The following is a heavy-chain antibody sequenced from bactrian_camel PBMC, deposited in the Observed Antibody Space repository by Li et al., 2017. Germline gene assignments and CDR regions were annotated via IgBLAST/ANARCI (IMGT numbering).Heavy chain of an antibody. V-gene: IGHV3S40*01. CDR3: ATPPRYTYGGSWLTGSLAYNY. CDR2: FYSGGPNDDRT. J-gene: IGHJ4*01. Sequence: VQLVESGGGLVQPGDSVRLSCVASGFTFSNYYMSWVRQAPGKGLEWVSTFYSGGPNDDRTYYSDSVKGRFTISKDSAKNTVYLQMDSLKSEDTATYYCATPPRYTYGGSWLTGSLAYNYWGQGTQVTVS. CDR1: GFTFSNYY. D-gene: IGHD6*01.